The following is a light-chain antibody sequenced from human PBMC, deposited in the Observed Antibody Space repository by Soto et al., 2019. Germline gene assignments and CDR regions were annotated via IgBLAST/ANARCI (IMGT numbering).Light chain of an antibody. Sequence: QSVLTQPASVSGSPGQSITISCTGTSSDVGAYNYVSWYQQHPGKAPKLIIFEVSYRPSGVSNRFSGSKSGNTASLTISGLQAEDEADYYCTSYTTSSTRVFGTGTKVTVL. V-gene: IGLV2-14*01. CDR1: SSDVGAYNY. CDR3: TSYTTSSTRV. J-gene: IGLJ1*01. CDR2: EVS.